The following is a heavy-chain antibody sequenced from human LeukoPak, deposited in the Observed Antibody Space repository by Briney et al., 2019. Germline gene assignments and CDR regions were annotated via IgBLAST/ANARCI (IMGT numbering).Heavy chain of an antibody. D-gene: IGHD6-19*01. V-gene: IGHV4-4*07. CDR2: IYTSGST. CDR1: GGSISSYY. Sequence: SETLSLTCTVSGGSISSYYWSWIRQPAGKGRGGIGRIYTSGSTNYNPSLKSRVTMSVDTSKNQFSLKLSSVTAADTAVYYCAISSIAVAGTQHWGQGTLVTVSS. CDR3: AISSIAVAGTQH. J-gene: IGHJ1*01.